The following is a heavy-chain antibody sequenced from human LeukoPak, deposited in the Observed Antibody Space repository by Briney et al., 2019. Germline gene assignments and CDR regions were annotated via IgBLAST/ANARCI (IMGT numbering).Heavy chain of an antibody. V-gene: IGHV4-61*02. CDR3: ARVVSRQQLALDY. CDR2: IYTSGST. J-gene: IGHJ4*02. Sequence: PSETLSLTCTVSGGSISSGSYYWSWIRQPAGKGLEWIGRIYTSGSTNYNPSLKGRVTISVDTSKNQFSLKLSSVTAADTAVYYCARVVSRQQLALDYWGQGTLVTVSS. CDR1: GGSISSGSYY. D-gene: IGHD6-13*01.